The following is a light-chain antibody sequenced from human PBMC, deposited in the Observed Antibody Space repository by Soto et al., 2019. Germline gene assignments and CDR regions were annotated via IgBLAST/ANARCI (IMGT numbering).Light chain of an antibody. CDR2: DVS. J-gene: IGLJ1*01. CDR1: SRDVGGYNY. Sequence: QSALTQPASVSGSPGQSITISCTGTSRDVGGYNYVSWYQQYPGKAPKLLIYDVSNRPSGVSNRFSGSKSGNTASLTISGPEVEDEADFYCSSYTSSSTFYVFGTGPKLTVL. CDR3: SSYTSSSTFYV. V-gene: IGLV2-14*01.